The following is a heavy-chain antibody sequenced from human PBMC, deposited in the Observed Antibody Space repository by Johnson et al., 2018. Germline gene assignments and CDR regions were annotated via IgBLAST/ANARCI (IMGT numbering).Heavy chain of an antibody. CDR1: GFTFSDYY. CDR3: TRRRVVSPRQGAVQTLLGDYYYYGMDV. CDR2: IRSKLYGGAI. Sequence: EVQLVESGGGLVKPGGSLRLSCAASGFTFSDYYMSWIRQAPGKGLEWVGFIRSKLYGGAIEYAASVKGRFTISRDDSKNVAYLQMNSLNPEDTAVYFCTRRRVVSPRQGAVQTLLGDYYYYGMDVWGQGTMVTVSS. J-gene: IGHJ6*02. D-gene: IGHD3-22*01. V-gene: IGHV3-49*05.